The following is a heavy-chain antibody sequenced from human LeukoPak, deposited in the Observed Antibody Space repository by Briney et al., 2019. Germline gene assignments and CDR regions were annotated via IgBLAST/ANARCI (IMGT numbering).Heavy chain of an antibody. V-gene: IGHV4-39*07. CDR1: GGSISSYY. CDR3: ARVMNYYDSSGYLYYFDY. Sequence: PSETLSLTCTVSGGSISSYYWGWIRQPPGKGLEWIGSIYYSGSTYYNPSLKSRVTISVDTSKNQFSLKLSSVTAADTAVYYCARVMNYYDSSGYLYYFDYWGQGTLVTVSS. J-gene: IGHJ4*02. CDR2: IYYSGST. D-gene: IGHD3-22*01.